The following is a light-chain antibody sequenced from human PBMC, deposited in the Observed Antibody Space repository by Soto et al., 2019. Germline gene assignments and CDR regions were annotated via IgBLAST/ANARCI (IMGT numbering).Light chain of an antibody. J-gene: IGKJ2*01. CDR2: DAS. Sequence: DIQMTQSPSTLSASLGDRVTITCRASQSISRWLAWYQQKPGKAPKVLIYDASNLESGVPSRFSGSGSGTEFTLSISSLQADDFATYYCQHYNSYSMYTFGQGTKLEI. V-gene: IGKV1-5*01. CDR1: QSISRW. CDR3: QHYNSYSMYT.